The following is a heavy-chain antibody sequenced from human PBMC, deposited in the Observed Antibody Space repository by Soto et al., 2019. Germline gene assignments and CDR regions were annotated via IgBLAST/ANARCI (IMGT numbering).Heavy chain of an antibody. CDR1: GYTFTSYG. V-gene: IGHV1-18*04. CDR2: ISAYNGNT. CDR3: ARAVETCTERAPLIDF. D-gene: IGHD2-8*01. Sequence: ASVKVSCKASGYTFTSYGISWVRQAPGQGLEWMGWISAYNGNTNYAQKLQGRVTMTTDTSTSTAYMELRSLRSDDTAVYYCARAVETCTERAPLIDFWGQGPLVTVSS. J-gene: IGHJ4*02.